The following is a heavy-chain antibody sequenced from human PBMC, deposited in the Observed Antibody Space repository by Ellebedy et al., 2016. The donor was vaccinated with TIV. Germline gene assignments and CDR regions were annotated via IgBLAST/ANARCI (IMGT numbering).Heavy chain of an antibody. CDR2: IYSGGST. CDR3: AGEIFGVAFYYGMDV. J-gene: IGHJ6*02. V-gene: IGHV3-53*01. D-gene: IGHD3-3*01. CDR1: GFTVSTNY. Sequence: GGSLRLSCAVSGFTVSTNYMSWVRQAPGKGLEWVSVIYSGGSTYYADSVKGRFTISRDNSKNTLYLQMNSLRAEDTAVYYCAGEIFGVAFYYGMDVWGQGTTVTVSS.